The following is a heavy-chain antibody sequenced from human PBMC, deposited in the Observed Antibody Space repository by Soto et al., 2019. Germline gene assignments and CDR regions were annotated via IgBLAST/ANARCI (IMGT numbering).Heavy chain of an antibody. V-gene: IGHV1-46*03. CDR3: ARGQLLRTGYYNYYMDV. CDR2: INPSGGST. J-gene: IGHJ6*03. D-gene: IGHD2-2*01. CDR1: GYTFTSYY. Sequence: ASVKVSCKASGYTFTSYYMHWVRQAPGQGLEWMGIINPSGGSTSYAQKFQGRVTMTRDTSTSTVYMELSSLRSEDTAVYYCARGQLLRTGYYNYYMDVWGKGTTVTCSS.